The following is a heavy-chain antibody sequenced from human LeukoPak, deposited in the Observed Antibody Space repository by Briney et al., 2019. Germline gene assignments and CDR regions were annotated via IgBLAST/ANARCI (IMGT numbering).Heavy chain of an antibody. J-gene: IGHJ4*02. CDR1: GFTFSNAW. D-gene: IGHD6-19*01. V-gene: IGHV3-15*01. CDR2: IKSKTDGGTT. Sequence: NSGGSLRLSCAASGFTFSNAWMSSVRQAPGNGLEWVGRIKSKTDGGTTAYAAPVKGRLTISRDNSKNTLYMQRNSLKTEGTTVYYCASLGEQWLVQYLHYWGQGTLVTVSS. CDR3: ASLGEQWLVQYLHY.